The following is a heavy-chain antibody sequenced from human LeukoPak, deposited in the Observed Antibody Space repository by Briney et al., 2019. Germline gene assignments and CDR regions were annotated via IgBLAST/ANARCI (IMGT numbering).Heavy chain of an antibody. Sequence: PGESLRLSCAASGFTFSSYSMNWVRQAPGKGLEWVSYISSASNTIYYEDSVRGRFTISRDNAKNSLYLQMNSLRAEDTAMYYCARDGWFGDYNWFDPWGQGTLVTVSS. CDR2: ISSASNTI. CDR3: ARDGWFGDYNWFDP. J-gene: IGHJ5*02. V-gene: IGHV3-48*01. CDR1: GFTFSSYS. D-gene: IGHD3-10*01.